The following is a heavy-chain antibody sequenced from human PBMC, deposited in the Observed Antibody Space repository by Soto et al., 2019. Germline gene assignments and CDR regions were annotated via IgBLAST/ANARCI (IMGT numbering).Heavy chain of an antibody. D-gene: IGHD5-18*01. CDR2: INHSGST. Sequence: PSETLSLTCAVYGGPFSGYYWSWIRQPPGKGLEWIGEINHSGSTNYNPSLKSRVTISVDTSKNQFSLKLSSVTAADTAVYYCARGRWIQLWLRGYYFDYWGQGTLVTVSS. CDR1: GGPFSGYY. V-gene: IGHV4-34*01. J-gene: IGHJ4*02. CDR3: ARGRWIQLWLRGYYFDY.